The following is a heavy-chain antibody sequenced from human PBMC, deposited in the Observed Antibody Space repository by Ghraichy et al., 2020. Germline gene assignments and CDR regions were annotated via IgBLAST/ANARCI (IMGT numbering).Heavy chain of an antibody. CDR3: AKDGLNEDYGDYSNWFDP. J-gene: IGHJ5*02. CDR2: ISWNSGSI. Sequence: GGSLRLSCAASGFTFDDYAMHWVRQAPGKGLEWVSGISWNSGSIGYADSVKGRFTISRDNAKNSLYLQMNSLRAEDTALYYCAKDGLNEDYGDYSNWFDPWGQGTLVTVSS. CDR1: GFTFDDYA. D-gene: IGHD4-17*01. V-gene: IGHV3-9*01.